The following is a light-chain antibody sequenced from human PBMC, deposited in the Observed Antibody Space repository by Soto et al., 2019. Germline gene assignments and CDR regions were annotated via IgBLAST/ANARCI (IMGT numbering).Light chain of an antibody. Sequence: DIQMTQSPSSLSASVGDRVTITCQASHDISYYLNWYQQKPGKAPKLLIYDASNLEPGVSSRFSGGGSGTDFALTISSLQPEAIATYYCQHYNGLHRFGPGTKVDIK. J-gene: IGKJ3*01. CDR3: QHYNGLHR. CDR1: HDISYY. V-gene: IGKV1-33*01. CDR2: DAS.